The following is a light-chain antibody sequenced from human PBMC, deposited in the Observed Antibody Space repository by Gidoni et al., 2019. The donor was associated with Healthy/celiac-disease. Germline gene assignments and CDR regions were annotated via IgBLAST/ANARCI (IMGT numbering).Light chain of an antibody. V-gene: IGKV3-20*01. J-gene: IGKJ5*01. CDR1: QSVSSSY. CDR3: QQYGSSPGA. CDR2: GAS. Sequence: EIVLTQPPGTLSLSPGESATLPCRASQSVSSSYLAWYQQKPGQAPRLLIYGASSRATGVPDRFSGSGSGTDFTLTISRLEPEDFAVYYCQQYGSSPGAFGQGTRLEIK.